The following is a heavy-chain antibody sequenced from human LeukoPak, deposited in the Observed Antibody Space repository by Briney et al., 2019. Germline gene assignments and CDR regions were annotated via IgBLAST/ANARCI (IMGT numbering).Heavy chain of an antibody. V-gene: IGHV3-21*04. CDR2: ISSSSSYI. CDR1: GFTFSSYS. CDR3: AKDPKSPYGMDV. Sequence: GGSLRLSCAASGFTFSSYSMTWVRQAPGKGLEWVSSISSSSSYIYYADSVKGRFTISRDNAKNSLYLQMNGLRAEDTAVYYCAKDPKSPYGMDVWGQGTTVTVSS. J-gene: IGHJ6*02.